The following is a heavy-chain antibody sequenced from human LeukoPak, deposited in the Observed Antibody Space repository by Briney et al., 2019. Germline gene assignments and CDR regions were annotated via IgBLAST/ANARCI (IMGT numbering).Heavy chain of an antibody. CDR2: IYYSGST. D-gene: IGHD4-17*01. V-gene: IGHV4-59*01. CDR1: GGSFSGYY. J-gene: IGHJ5*02. CDR3: ARFRTTTVTTVGWFDP. Sequence: SETLSLTCAVYGGSFSGYYWSWIRQPPGKGLEWIGYIYYSGSTNYNPSLKSRVTISVDTSKNQFSLKLSSVTAADTAVYYCARFRTTTVTTVGWFDPWGQGTLVTVSS.